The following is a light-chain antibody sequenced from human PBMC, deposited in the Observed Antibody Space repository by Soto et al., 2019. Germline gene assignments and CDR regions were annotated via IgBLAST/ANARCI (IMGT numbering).Light chain of an antibody. CDR3: CSYAGSFYV. Sequence: QSVLTQPASLSGSPGQSIIISCTGTRNDIGNYNLVSWYQHHPGKAPKLMIYVDSKRPSGVSNRFSASKSGNTASLTISGLQAEDEADYYCCSYAGSFYVFGTGTKVTVL. CDR2: VDS. CDR1: RNDIGNYNL. V-gene: IGLV2-23*01. J-gene: IGLJ1*01.